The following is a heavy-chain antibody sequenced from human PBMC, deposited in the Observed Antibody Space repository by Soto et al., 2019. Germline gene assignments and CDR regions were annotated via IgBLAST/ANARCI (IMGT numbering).Heavy chain of an antibody. D-gene: IGHD3-10*01. V-gene: IGHV4-4*07. Sequence: SETLSLTCTVSGGYFSRYYWSWIRQPAGKGLEWIGRIDTSGNTKYSPSLKSRVTMSVDTSKSQVSLKLTSVTAADTAVYYCAREEDYGSGSTLGWDYWGRGTLVTVSS. J-gene: IGHJ4*02. CDR2: IDTSGNT. CDR1: GGYFSRYY. CDR3: AREEDYGSGSTLGWDY.